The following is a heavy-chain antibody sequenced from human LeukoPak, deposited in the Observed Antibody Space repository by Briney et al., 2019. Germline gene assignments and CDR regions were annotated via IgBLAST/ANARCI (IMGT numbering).Heavy chain of an antibody. J-gene: IGHJ6*03. Sequence: APVKVSCKASGYTFTSYGISWVRQAPGQGLEWMGWISAYNGNTNYAQKLQGRVTMTTDTSTSTAYMELRSLRSDDTAVYYCARRAPVVITYYYYYMDVWGEGTTVTVSS. V-gene: IGHV1-18*01. CDR1: GYTFTSYG. CDR2: ISAYNGNT. CDR3: ARRAPVVITYYYYYMDV. D-gene: IGHD3-22*01.